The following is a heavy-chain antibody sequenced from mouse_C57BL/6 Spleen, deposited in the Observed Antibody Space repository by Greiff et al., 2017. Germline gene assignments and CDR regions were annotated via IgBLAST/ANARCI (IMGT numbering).Heavy chain of an antibody. CDR3: TRSPTVVADYFDY. CDR2: IDPETGGT. J-gene: IGHJ2*01. CDR1: GYTFTDYE. V-gene: IGHV1-15*01. D-gene: IGHD1-1*01. Sequence: QVQLQQSGAELVRPGASVTLSCKASGYTFTDYEMHWVKQTPVHGLEWIGAIDPETGGTAYNQKFKGKAILTADKSSSTAYMELRSLTSEDSAVYYCTRSPTVVADYFDYWGQGTTLTVSS.